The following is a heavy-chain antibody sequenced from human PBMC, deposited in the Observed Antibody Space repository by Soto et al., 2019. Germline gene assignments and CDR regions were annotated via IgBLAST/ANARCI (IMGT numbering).Heavy chain of an antibody. CDR2: IIPIFGTA. V-gene: IGHV1-69*01. CDR3: PTPEASRPGGGAFDY. J-gene: IGHJ4*02. CDR1: GGTFSSYA. Sequence: QVQLVQSGAEVKKPGSSVKVSCKASGGTFSSYAISWVRQAPGQGLEWMGGIIPIFGTANYAQKFQGRVTNTADESTRTGNMALNSLRSEDTPVYYCPTPEASRPGGGAFDYWGQGTLVTVSS. D-gene: IGHD6-6*01.